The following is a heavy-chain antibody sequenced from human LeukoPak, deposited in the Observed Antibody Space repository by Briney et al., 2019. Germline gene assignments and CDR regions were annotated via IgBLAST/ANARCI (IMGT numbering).Heavy chain of an antibody. V-gene: IGHV1-18*01. CDR1: GYTFTSYG. D-gene: IGHD4-17*01. CDR2: ISAHNGNT. CDR3: ARGYTATGNWYFDL. J-gene: IGHJ2*01. Sequence: ASVKVSCKASGYTFTSYGISWVRQAPGQGIEWMGWISAHNGNTNYAQNLQGRVTMTTDTSTRTAYMELRSLRSDDTALYYCARGYTATGNWYFDLWGRGTLVSVSS.